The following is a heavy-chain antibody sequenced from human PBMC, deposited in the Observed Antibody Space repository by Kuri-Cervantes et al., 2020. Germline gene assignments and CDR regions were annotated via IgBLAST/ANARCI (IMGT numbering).Heavy chain of an antibody. J-gene: IGHJ4*02. CDR3: ARDRAPLVRSGDSYDY. CDR2: ISWDGGST. D-gene: IGHD6-13*01. V-gene: IGHV3-43D*04. Sequence: GGSLRLSCAASGFTFDDYAMHWVRQAPGKGLEWVSLISWDGGSTYYADSVKGRFTISRDNAKNSLYLQMNSLRAEDTAVYYCARDRAPLVRSGDSYDYWGQGTLVTVSS. CDR1: GFTFDDYA.